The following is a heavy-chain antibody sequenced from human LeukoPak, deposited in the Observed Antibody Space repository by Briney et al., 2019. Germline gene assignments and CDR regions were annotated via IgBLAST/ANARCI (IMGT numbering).Heavy chain of an antibody. CDR2: ISYDGSNK. Sequence: PGGSLRLSCAASGFTFSSYGMHWVRQAPGKGLEWVAVISYDGSNKYYADSVKGRFTISRDNSKNTLYLQMNSLRAEDTAVYYCAKVWDPTGTTIDYWGQGTLVTVSS. CDR1: GFTFSSYG. V-gene: IGHV3-30*18. D-gene: IGHD1-7*01. CDR3: AKVWDPTGTTIDY. J-gene: IGHJ4*02.